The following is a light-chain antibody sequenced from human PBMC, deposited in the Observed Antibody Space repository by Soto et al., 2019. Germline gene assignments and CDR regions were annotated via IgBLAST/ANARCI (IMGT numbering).Light chain of an antibody. V-gene: IGLV1-44*01. CDR1: TSNIGTYT. J-gene: IGLJ2*01. Sequence: QSVLTQPPSASETPGQRVTISCSGSTSNIGTYTVNWYQQLPGAAPKLLIYSNNLRPSGVPDRFSGSKSGTSASLAISGLQSEDEAYYYCATWDDSLNGVFGGGNKVTVL. CDR2: SNN. CDR3: ATWDDSLNGV.